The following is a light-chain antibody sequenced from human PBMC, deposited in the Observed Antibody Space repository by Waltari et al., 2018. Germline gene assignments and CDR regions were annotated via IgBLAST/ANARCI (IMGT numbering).Light chain of an antibody. CDR2: DVA. Sequence: QSALTQPASVSGSPGQSITISCTGTSSDIGGYNYVSWYQQHPGKAPKLMIYDVARWPSGVSNRFSGSKSGNTASRTISGLQAEDEADYYCTSYTTTKTVVFGGGTKVTVL. CDR1: SSDIGGYNY. J-gene: IGLJ2*01. V-gene: IGLV2-14*01. CDR3: TSYTTTKTVV.